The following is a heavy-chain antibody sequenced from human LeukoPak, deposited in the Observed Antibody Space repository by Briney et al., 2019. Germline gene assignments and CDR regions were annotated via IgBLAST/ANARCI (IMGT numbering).Heavy chain of an antibody. D-gene: IGHD2-21*02. CDR3: ARDCGSDCSQAFDI. CDR2: IKQNGTQK. Sequence: GGSLRLSCAASGFTFSNYWMSWVRQAPGKGLEWVADIKQNGTQKYYVDSVEGRFTISRDNAKNSLYLQMNSLRVEDTAVYYCARDCGSDCSQAFDIWGQGTMVTVSS. J-gene: IGHJ3*02. CDR1: GFTFSNYW. V-gene: IGHV3-7*05.